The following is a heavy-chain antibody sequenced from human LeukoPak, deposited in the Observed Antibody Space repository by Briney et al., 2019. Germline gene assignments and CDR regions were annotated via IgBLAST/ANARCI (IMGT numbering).Heavy chain of an antibody. CDR2: IYTSGST. Sequence: SETLSLTCTVSGGSISSGSYYWNWIRQPAGKGLEWIGRIYTSGSTNYNPSLKSRVTISVDTSKNQFSLKLNSVTAADTAVYYCARGGSVRTFDYWGQGTLVTVSS. J-gene: IGHJ4*02. CDR1: GGSISSGSYY. V-gene: IGHV4-61*02. CDR3: ARGGSVRTFDY. D-gene: IGHD6-25*01.